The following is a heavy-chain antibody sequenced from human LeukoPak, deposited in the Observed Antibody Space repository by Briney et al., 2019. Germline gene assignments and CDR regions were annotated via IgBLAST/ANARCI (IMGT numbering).Heavy chain of an antibody. Sequence: ASVKVSCKVSGGTFSSYGFSWVRQAPGQGLEWMGGIIPIFRRANYAQKFQDRLTITADESTTEAYMELTRLKSDDTAIYYCARVGEFGINSAMVLPDWGQGSLVTVSS. V-gene: IGHV1-69*13. CDR1: GGTFSSYG. D-gene: IGHD3-16*01. CDR2: IIPIFRRA. CDR3: ARVGEFGINSAMVLPD. J-gene: IGHJ4*02.